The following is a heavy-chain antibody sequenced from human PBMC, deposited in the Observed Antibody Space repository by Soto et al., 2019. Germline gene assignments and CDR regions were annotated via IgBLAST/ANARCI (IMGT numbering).Heavy chain of an antibody. Sequence: QVQLQESGPGLVKPSETLSLTCTVSGGSISRYYWSWIRQPPGKGLEWIGYIYYSGSTNYNPSLKRRVTVSVDTSQSQFSLKLSSVTAADTAVYYCARRYGYSFDYWGQGTLVTVSS. CDR2: IYYSGST. D-gene: IGHD6-13*01. CDR3: ARRYGYSFDY. V-gene: IGHV4-59*08. J-gene: IGHJ4*02. CDR1: GGSISRYY.